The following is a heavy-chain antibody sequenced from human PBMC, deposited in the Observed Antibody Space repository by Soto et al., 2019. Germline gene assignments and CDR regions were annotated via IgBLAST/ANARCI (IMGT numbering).Heavy chain of an antibody. Sequence: EVQLVESGGGLVQPGGSLRLSCAASGFTFSRYWMSWVRQAPGKGLEWVANIKEDGSEKYHVDSVKGRFTTSSDNAENALYLTMNRLRAEDTAVYYCPRLKAAESRYYFEHWGQGNQGTVSS. CDR2: IKEDGSEK. D-gene: IGHD2-15*01. V-gene: IGHV3-7*01. CDR1: GFTFSRYW. CDR3: PRLKAAESRYYFEH. J-gene: IGHJ4*02.